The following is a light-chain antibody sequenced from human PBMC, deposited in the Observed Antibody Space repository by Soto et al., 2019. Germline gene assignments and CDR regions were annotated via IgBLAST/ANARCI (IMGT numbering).Light chain of an antibody. CDR1: QTISSF. CDR3: QHYISLPWT. CDR2: EAS. Sequence: DIQMTQSPSTLSASVGDRVTITCRASQTISSFLAWYQHKPGEAPKLLIAEASRLESGVPSRFSGGGSGTEFTLTISRLQPDDVATYYCQHYISLPWTFGQGTKVEI. V-gene: IGKV1-5*01. J-gene: IGKJ1*01.